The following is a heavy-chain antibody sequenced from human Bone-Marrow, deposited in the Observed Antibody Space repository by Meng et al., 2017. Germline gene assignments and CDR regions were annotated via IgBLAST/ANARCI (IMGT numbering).Heavy chain of an antibody. V-gene: IGHV3-23*01. CDR3: AKGRRGGGFDY. Sequence: GGSLRLSCAASGFTLRIYEVNWVRQAPGQGLEWVSAISGSGGNTYYAVSVKGRFTISRDNSKNTLYLQMNSLRAEDTAVYYCAKGRRGGGFDYWGQGTLVTVSS. J-gene: IGHJ4*02. D-gene: IGHD3-16*01. CDR2: ISGSGGNT. CDR1: GFTLRIYE.